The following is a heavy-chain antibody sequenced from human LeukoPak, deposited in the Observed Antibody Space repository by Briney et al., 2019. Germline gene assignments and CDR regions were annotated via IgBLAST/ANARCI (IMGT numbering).Heavy chain of an antibody. J-gene: IGHJ4*02. CDR2: INADNGNT. CDR1: GYTFTSYA. D-gene: IGHD3-10*01. V-gene: IGHV1-3*01. Sequence: ASVKVSCKASGYTFTSYAMHWVRQAPGQRLEWMGWINADNGNTKYSQKFQGRVTITRDTSASTAYMELSSLRSEDTAVYYCAREDGSGSYDYWGQGTLVTVSS. CDR3: AREDGSGSYDY.